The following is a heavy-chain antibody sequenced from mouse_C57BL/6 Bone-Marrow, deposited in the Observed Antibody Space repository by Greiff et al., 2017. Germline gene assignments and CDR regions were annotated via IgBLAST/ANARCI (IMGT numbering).Heavy chain of an antibody. CDR1: GYTFTSYT. J-gene: IGHJ1*03. CDR3: ACYDGYYVWYFDV. Sequence: QVQLQQSGAELARPGASVKMSCKASGYTFTSYTMHWVKQRPGQGLEWIGYINPSSGYTKYNQTFKYNATLTADKSSSTAYMQLSILTSEDSAVYYCACYDGYYVWYFDVWGTGTTVTVSS. CDR2: INPSSGYT. V-gene: IGHV1-4*01. D-gene: IGHD2-3*01.